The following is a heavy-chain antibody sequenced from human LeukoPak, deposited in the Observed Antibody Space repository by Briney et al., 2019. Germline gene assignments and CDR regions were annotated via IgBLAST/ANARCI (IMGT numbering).Heavy chain of an antibody. Sequence: SEILSLTCAVYGGSFSGYYWSWIRQPPGKGLEWIGEINHSGSTNYNPSLKSRVTISVDTSKNQFSLKLSSVTAADTAVYYCARGPFSFDYWGQGTLVTVSS. CDR2: INHSGST. J-gene: IGHJ4*02. CDR1: GGSFSGYY. CDR3: ARGPFSFDY. V-gene: IGHV4-34*01.